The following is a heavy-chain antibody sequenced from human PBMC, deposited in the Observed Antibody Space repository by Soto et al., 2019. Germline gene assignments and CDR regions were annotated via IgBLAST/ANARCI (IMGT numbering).Heavy chain of an antibody. D-gene: IGHD2-8*01. V-gene: IGHV4-30-4*01. CDR3: ARDGYCTNGVCYTVFDY. Sequence: QVQLQESGPGLVKPSQTRSLTCTVSGGCISSGDYYWSWIRQPPGKGLEWIGYIYYSGSTYYNPSLKSRVTISVDTSKNQFSLKLSSVTAADSAVYYCARDGYCTNGVCYTVFDYWGQGTLVTVSS. CDR2: IYYSGST. CDR1: GGCISSGDYY. J-gene: IGHJ4*02.